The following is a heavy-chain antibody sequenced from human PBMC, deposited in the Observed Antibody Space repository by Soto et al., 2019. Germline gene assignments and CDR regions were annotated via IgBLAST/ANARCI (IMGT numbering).Heavy chain of an antibody. J-gene: IGHJ3*02. D-gene: IGHD2-15*01. CDR3: AEGYCSGGSCYGAAFDI. V-gene: IGHV4-34*01. CDR2: INHSGST. CDR1: GGSFSGYY. Sequence: QVQLQQWGAGLLKPSETLSLTCAVYGGSFSGYYWSWIRQPPGKGPECIGEINHSGSTNYNPSLKSRVTISVDTSKNQFSLRLSSVADEDTDVYYCAEGYCSGGSCYGAAFDIWGQGTMVTVSS.